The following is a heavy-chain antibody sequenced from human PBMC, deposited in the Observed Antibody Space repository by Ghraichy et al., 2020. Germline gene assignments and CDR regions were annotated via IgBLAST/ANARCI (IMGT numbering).Heavy chain of an antibody. Sequence: GGSLSISCKGSGYTFGNYWITWVRHVSGKGLEWMGRIDPSDSSTDYSPSLHGLVTLSVDKSINTVFLHLTSLKASDSAIYFCARHLRPRNAFNIWGHGTIVTVSS. J-gene: IGHJ3*02. CDR3: ARHLRPRNAFNI. V-gene: IGHV5-10-1*01. D-gene: IGHD6-6*01. CDR2: IDPSDSST. CDR1: GYTFGNYW.